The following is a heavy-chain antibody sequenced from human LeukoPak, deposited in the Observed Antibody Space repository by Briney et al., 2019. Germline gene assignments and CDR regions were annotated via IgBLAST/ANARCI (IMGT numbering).Heavy chain of an antibody. CDR1: GFTFNHCA. Sequence: GGSLRLSCAASGFTFNHCAMSWVGQAPGKGLEGVSAISGRGGSTYYADSVKGRFTISRDNSRNTLYLQINGLRADDTAVYYCAKETASDFGGAVDYWGQGTLVTVSS. V-gene: IGHV3-23*01. CDR2: ISGRGGST. D-gene: IGHD3-10*01. J-gene: IGHJ4*02. CDR3: AKETASDFGGAVDY.